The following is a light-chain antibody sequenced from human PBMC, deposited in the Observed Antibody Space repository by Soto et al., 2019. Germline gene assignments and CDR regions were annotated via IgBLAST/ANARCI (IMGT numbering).Light chain of an antibody. CDR1: TGAVTSGHY. CDR3: MLTYSGPWV. V-gene: IGLV7-46*01. CDR2: HTT. J-gene: IGLJ3*02. Sequence: QAVVTQEPSLTVSPGGTVTLTCGSSTGAVTSGHYAYWLQQKPGQAPRALIYHTTNTLSWTPARFSASLLGSKAALTLSGAQPEDEALYYCMLTYSGPWVFGGGTKLTVL.